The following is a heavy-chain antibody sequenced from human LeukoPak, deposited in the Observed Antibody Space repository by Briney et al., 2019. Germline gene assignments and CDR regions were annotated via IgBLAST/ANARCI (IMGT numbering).Heavy chain of an antibody. D-gene: IGHD2-2*01. CDR2: ISGSGGST. J-gene: IGHJ4*02. CDR1: VFTFSSYA. V-gene: IGHV3-23*01. CDR3: AKDEELSCSSISCFNFDY. Sequence: GGSLRLSCAASVFTFSSYAMSGVRQAPGKGLEGVSAISGSGGSTYYADSVKSRFTISRDNSKNTLYLQMNSLREEDTAVYYCAKDEELSCSSISCFNFDYWGQGTLVTVSS.